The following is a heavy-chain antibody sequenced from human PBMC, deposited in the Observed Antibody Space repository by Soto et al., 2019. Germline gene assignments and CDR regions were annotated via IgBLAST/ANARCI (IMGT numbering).Heavy chain of an antibody. V-gene: IGHV3-48*02. CDR2: ISSSSSTI. D-gene: IGHD3-22*01. CDR1: GFTFSSYS. CDR3: AREYYYDSSRGPDSYYYGMDV. Sequence: GGSLRLSCAASGFTFSSYSMNWVRQAPGKGLEWVSYISSSSSTIYYADSVKGRFTISRDNAKNSLYLQMNSLRDEDTAVYYCAREYYYDSSRGPDSYYYGMDVWGQGTTVTVSS. J-gene: IGHJ6*02.